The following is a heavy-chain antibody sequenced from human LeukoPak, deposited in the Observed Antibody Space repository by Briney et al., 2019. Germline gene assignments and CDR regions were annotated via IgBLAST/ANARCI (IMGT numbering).Heavy chain of an antibody. CDR2: IWYDGSNK. D-gene: IGHD3-22*01. J-gene: IGHJ6*02. CDR1: GFTFSSYG. V-gene: IGHV3-33*01. CDR3: ARDLGYYDSSGYYGCYGMDV. Sequence: PGGSLRLSCAASGFTFSSYGMHWVRQAPGKGLEWVAVIWYDGSNKYYADSVKGRFTISRDNSNNTLYLQMNSLRAEDTAVYYCARDLGYYDSSGYYGCYGMDVWGQGTTVTVSS.